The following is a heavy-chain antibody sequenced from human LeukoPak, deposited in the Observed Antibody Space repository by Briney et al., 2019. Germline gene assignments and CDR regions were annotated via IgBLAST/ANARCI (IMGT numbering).Heavy chain of an antibody. Sequence: GGSLRLSCAVSGFTFSSYWMHWVRQAPGTGLVWVSRINSDGSSTSYADSVKGRFTISRDNAKNTLYLQMNSLRAEDTAVYYCARGGTYSYEQVGYWGQGTLVTVSS. D-gene: IGHD1-7*01. V-gene: IGHV3-74*01. CDR3: ARGGTYSYEQVGY. CDR1: GFTFSSYW. J-gene: IGHJ4*02. CDR2: INSDGSST.